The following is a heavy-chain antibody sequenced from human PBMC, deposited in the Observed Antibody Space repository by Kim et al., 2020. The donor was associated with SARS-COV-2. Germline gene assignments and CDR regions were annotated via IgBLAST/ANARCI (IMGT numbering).Heavy chain of an antibody. CDR2: GRTA. J-gene: IGHJ5*02. Sequence: GRTASYADSVEGRFPISRDIAKNTLYLQMNNLRVEDTAVYYCTKSDWFDPWGQGTLVTVSS. V-gene: IGHV3-74*01. CDR3: TKSDWFDP.